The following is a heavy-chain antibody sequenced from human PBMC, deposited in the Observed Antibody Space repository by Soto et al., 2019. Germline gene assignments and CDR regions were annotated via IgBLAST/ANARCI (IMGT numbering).Heavy chain of an antibody. J-gene: IGHJ4*02. D-gene: IGHD5-18*01. CDR3: ARVNTAMGLGTNCDY. Sequence: EVQLVESGGGLVQPGGSLRLSCAASGFTFSSYWMHWVRQAPGKGLVWVSRINSDGSSPHYVDSVKGRFTISRDNAKNTLYLQMNSLRAEDTAVYYCARVNTAMGLGTNCDYWGQGTLVTVSS. CDR2: INSDGSSP. CDR1: GFTFSSYW. V-gene: IGHV3-74*01.